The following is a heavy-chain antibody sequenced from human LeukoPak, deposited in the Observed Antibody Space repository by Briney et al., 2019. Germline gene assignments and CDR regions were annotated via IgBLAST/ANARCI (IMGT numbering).Heavy chain of an antibody. CDR3: AREGSYYYGSGNPFDP. CDR1: GFSFSTYA. Sequence: GGSLRLSCAASGFSFSTYAMNWVRQAPGEGLKWVSCITSDSAYIYYADSVKGRFTISRDNAKNSLYLQMNSLRAEDTAVYYCAREGSYYYGSGNPFDPWGQGTLVTVSS. J-gene: IGHJ5*02. CDR2: ITSDSAYI. V-gene: IGHV3-21*01. D-gene: IGHD3-10*01.